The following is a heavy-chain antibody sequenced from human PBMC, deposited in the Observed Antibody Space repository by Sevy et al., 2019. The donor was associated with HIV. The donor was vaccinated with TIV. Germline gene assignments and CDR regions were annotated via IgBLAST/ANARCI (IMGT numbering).Heavy chain of an antibody. Sequence: GGSLRLSCVASEFSFSLYAMSWVRQAPGKGLEWVSAISGGGSTYYADSVKGRFTISRDTSKNTLSLQMTSLRAEDTAVYYCAKEGTWYGRDYFDYWGQGTLVTVSS. V-gene: IGHV3-23*01. CDR2: ISGGGST. J-gene: IGHJ4*02. CDR1: EFSFSLYA. D-gene: IGHD6-13*01. CDR3: AKEGTWYGRDYFDY.